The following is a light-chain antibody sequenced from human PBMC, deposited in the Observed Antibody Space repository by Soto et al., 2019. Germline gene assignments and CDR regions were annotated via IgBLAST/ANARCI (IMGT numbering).Light chain of an antibody. Sequence: IRLTQSPSSLSASVGDTLTLTCRASQGISSYLAWYQQKPGKAPKLLIYAASTLQSGVPSRFSGSGSGTDFTLTISSLQPEDFATYYCQQLNSYPLTFGGGTKVDIK. CDR1: QGISSY. CDR2: AAS. J-gene: IGKJ4*02. CDR3: QQLNSYPLT. V-gene: IGKV1-9*01.